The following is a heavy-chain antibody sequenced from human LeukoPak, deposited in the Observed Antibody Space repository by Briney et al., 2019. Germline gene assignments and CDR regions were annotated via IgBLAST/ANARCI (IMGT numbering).Heavy chain of an antibody. J-gene: IGHJ4*02. CDR1: GFTFDDYA. CDR3: AKDNTAMVMLHY. V-gene: IGHV3-43*02. Sequence: GESLRLSCAASGFTFDDYAMHWVRQAPGKGLEWVSLISGDGGSTYYADSVKGRFTISRDNSKNSLYLQMNSLGTEDTALYYCAKDNTAMVMLHYWGQGTLVTVSS. CDR2: ISGDGGST. D-gene: IGHD5-18*01.